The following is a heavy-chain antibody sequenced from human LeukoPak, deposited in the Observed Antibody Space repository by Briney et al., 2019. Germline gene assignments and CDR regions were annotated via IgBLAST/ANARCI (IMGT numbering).Heavy chain of an antibody. V-gene: IGHV5-51*01. CDR1: GYGFTSYW. D-gene: IGHD3-10*01. J-gene: IGHJ3*02. CDR2: IYPGDAGT. CDR3: ARSYGWGSYYAHDAFVI. Sequence: EDPKTSCQGSGYGFTSYWIGWVLQLPAQRLEWRGIIYPGDAGTSYSPSFQGQVTISADRSIGTAYLQWSSLKASDTAMYSCARSYGWGSYYAHDAFVIWGEGAILTVSS.